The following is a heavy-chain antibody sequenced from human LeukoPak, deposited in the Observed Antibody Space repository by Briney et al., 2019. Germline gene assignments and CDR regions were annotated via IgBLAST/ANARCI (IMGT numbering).Heavy chain of an antibody. CDR2: IYHSGST. D-gene: IGHD3-10*01. J-gene: IGHJ6*03. CDR3: ARAGWGSGSYYVADYYMDV. Sequence: SGTLSLTCAVSGGSISSSNWWSWVRQPPGKGLEWIGEIYHSGSTNYNPSLKSRVTISVDTSKNQFSLKLSSVTAADTAVYYCARAGWGSGSYYVADYYMDVWGKGTTVTISS. V-gene: IGHV4-4*02. CDR1: GGSISSSNW.